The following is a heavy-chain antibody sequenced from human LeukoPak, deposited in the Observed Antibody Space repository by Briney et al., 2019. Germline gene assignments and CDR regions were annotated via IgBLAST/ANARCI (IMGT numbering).Heavy chain of an antibody. CDR2: INSDGSTT. Sequence: GGSLRLSCEASGFTLSIYWMSWVRQAPGKGLVWVSRINSDGSTTSYADSVMGRFTISRDNAKNTLYLQMNSLRAEDTAVYYCARVIYSGWEGELSDWGQGTLVTVSS. J-gene: IGHJ4*02. CDR1: GFTLSIYW. V-gene: IGHV3-74*01. CDR3: ARVIYSGWEGELSD. D-gene: IGHD6-19*01.